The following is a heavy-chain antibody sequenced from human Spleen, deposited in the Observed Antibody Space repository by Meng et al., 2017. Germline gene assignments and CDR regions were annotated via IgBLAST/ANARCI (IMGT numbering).Heavy chain of an antibody. CDR2: MNPNSDNT. Sequence: QVQVVQSGAEVKKPGASVKVSCKASGNTFTRYDIKWVRQATGQGLEWLRWMNPNSDNTGYALKFQGRVTMTRNTSISTAYMELSSLRSEDTAVYYCARDSEGVRGVLPLDSWGQGTLVTVSS. D-gene: IGHD3-10*02. J-gene: IGHJ4*02. CDR3: ARDSEGVRGVLPLDS. V-gene: IGHV1-8*01. CDR1: GNTFTRYD.